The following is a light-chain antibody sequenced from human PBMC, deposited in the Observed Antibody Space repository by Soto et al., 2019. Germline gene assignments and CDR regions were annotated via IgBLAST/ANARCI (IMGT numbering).Light chain of an antibody. CDR1: SSDGVSYDY. J-gene: IGLJ1*01. Sequence: QSALTQPASVSGSPGQSVTISCTGASSDGVSYDYVSWYQQHAGKAPKLMIYDVSNRPSGVSNRFSGSKSGNTASLTISGLQAEDEADYYCSSYTSRNTRVFGTGTKLTVL. V-gene: IGLV2-14*01. CDR2: DVS. CDR3: SSYTSRNTRV.